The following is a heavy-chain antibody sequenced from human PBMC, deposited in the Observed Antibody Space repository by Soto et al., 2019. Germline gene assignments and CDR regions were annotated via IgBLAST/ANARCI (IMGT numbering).Heavy chain of an antibody. CDR3: ARHGARSGYYYATEYFQH. CDR1: GYTFTSYG. D-gene: IGHD3-22*01. Sequence: ASVKVSCKASGYTFTSYGISWVRQAPGQGLEWMGWISAYNGNTNYAQKLQGRVTMTTDTSTSTAYMELRSLRSDDTAVYYCARHGARSGYYYATEYFQHWGQGTLVTVPQ. V-gene: IGHV1-18*01. CDR2: ISAYNGNT. J-gene: IGHJ1*01.